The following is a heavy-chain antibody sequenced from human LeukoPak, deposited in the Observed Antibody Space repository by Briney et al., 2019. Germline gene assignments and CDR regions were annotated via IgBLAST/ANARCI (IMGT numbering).Heavy chain of an antibody. V-gene: IGHV4-59*01. CDR1: GGSISSYY. CDR2: LYNSGST. D-gene: IGHD5-18*01. Sequence: PSETLSLTCTVSGGSISSYYWSWIRQAPGKGLEWIGYLYNSGSTNYNPSLKSRVTISADTSKNQISLKLSSVTAADTAVYYCARAGGGYSYDYWGQGTLVTVSS. CDR3: ARAGGGYSYDY. J-gene: IGHJ4*02.